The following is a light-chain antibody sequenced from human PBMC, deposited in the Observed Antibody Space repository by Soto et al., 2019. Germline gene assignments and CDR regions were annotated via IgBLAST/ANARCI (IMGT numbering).Light chain of an antibody. Sequence: DIVMPQSPDSLAGSLGERATINCKSSQSVLYSSNHKNYLAWYQQKPGQPPKLLIYWASTRESGVPDRFSGSGSGTDFTLTISSLQAEDVAVYYCQQYYTTPLTFGGGTKVEIK. V-gene: IGKV4-1*01. CDR1: QSVLYSSNHKNY. J-gene: IGKJ4*01. CDR2: WAS. CDR3: QQYYTTPLT.